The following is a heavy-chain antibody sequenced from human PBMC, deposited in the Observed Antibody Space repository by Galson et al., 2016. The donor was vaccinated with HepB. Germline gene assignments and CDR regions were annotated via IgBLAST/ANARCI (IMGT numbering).Heavy chain of an antibody. J-gene: IGHJ4*02. CDR1: GFSFTKYA. CDR3: ARVSQAYYDVMTGYSLYYFDY. CDR2: ISGSGATT. Sequence: SLRLSCAASGFSFTKYAMTWVRQAPGKGLEWVSGISGSGATTYYADSVRGRFTISRDNSKNTLYLRMNSLRAEDTAIYYCARVSQAYYDVMTGYSLYYFDYWGQGTLVTVSS. D-gene: IGHD3-9*01. V-gene: IGHV3-23*01.